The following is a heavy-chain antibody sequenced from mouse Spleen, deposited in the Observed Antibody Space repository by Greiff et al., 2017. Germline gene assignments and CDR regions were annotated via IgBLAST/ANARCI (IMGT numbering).Heavy chain of an antibody. CDR1: GFNIKDTY. J-gene: IGHJ3*01. D-gene: IGHD2-2*01. V-gene: IGHV14-3*02. CDR2: IDPANGNT. Sequence: EVQRVESGAELVKPGASVKLSCTASGFNIKDTYMHWVKQRPEQGLEWIGRIDPANGNTKYDPKFQGKATITADTSSNTAYLQLSSLTSEDTAVYYCARNGGYGYDEGFAYWGQGTLVTVSA. CDR3: ARNGGYGYDEGFAY.